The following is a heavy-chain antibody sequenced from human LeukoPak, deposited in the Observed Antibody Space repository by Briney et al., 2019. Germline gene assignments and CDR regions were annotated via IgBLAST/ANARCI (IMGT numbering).Heavy chain of an antibody. V-gene: IGHV3-23*01. CDR1: GFTFSSYA. CDR3: AKAHYYDSSGYYWEYYFDY. CDR2: ISGSGGST. D-gene: IGHD3-22*01. Sequence: PGGSLRLSCAASGFTFSSYAMSWVRQAPGKGLEWVSAISGSGGSTYYADSVKGRFTISRDNSKNTLYLQMDSLRAEDTAVYYCAKAHYYDSSGYYWEYYFDYWGQGTLVTVSS. J-gene: IGHJ4*02.